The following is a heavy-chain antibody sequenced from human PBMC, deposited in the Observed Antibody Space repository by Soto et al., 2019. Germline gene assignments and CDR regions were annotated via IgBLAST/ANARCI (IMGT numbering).Heavy chain of an antibody. J-gene: IGHJ4*02. Sequence: QVQLQQWGAGLLKPSETLSLTCAVYGGSFSGYYWSWIRQPPGKGLEWIGEINHSGSTNYNPSLKRQVTISVDTSKNQFSLKLSSVTAADTAVYYCARWGSGWYYFDYWGQGTLVTVSS. V-gene: IGHV4-34*01. CDR2: INHSGST. D-gene: IGHD6-19*01. CDR3: ARWGSGWYYFDY. CDR1: GGSFSGYY.